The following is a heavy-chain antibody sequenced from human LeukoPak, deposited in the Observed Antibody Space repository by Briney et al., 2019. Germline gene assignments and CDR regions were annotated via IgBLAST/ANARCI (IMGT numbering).Heavy chain of an antibody. CDR1: GGSISSYY. V-gene: IGHV4-4*07. D-gene: IGHD5/OR15-5a*01. CDR3: ARIVSTYNWFDP. CDR2: IYSSGST. J-gene: IGHJ5*02. Sequence: SETLSLSCTVSGGSISSYYWSWIRQPAGKGLEWIGRIYSSGSTNYNPSLKGRVTMSIDTSKNQFSLKLSSVTAADTAVYYCARIVSTYNWFDPWGQGTLVTVSS.